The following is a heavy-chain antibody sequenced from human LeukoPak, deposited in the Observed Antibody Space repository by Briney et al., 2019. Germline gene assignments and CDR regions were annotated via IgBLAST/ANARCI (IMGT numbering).Heavy chain of an antibody. Sequence: ASVKVSFKASGYTFTGYYMHWVRQAPGQGREWMGWINPNSGGTNYAQKFQGRVTMTRDTSISTAYMELSRLRSDDTAVYYCARVRMAHINWFDPWGQGTLVTVSS. V-gene: IGHV1-2*02. J-gene: IGHJ5*02. CDR1: GYTFTGYY. CDR2: INPNSGGT. CDR3: ARVRMAHINWFDP. D-gene: IGHD4-17*01.